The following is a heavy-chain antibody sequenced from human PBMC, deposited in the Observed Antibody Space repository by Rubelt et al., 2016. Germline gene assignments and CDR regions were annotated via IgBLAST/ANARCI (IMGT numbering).Heavy chain of an antibody. CDR1: GYTFTSYG. V-gene: IGHV1-18*01. J-gene: IGHJ5*02. Sequence: QVQLVQSGAEVKKPGASVKVSCKASGYTFTSYGISWVRQAPGQGLEWMGWISAYNGNTNYAQKRQGRGTMTTDTATSTAYMELRSLRSDDTAVYYCARGVEYYYGSGTNWFDPWGQGTLVTVSS. CDR3: ARGVEYYYGSGTNWFDP. D-gene: IGHD3-10*01. CDR2: ISAYNGNT.